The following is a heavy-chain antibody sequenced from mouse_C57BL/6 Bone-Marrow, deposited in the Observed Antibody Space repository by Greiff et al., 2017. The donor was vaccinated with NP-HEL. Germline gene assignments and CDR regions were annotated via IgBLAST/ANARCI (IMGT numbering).Heavy chain of an antibody. D-gene: IGHD4-1*01. V-gene: IGHV1-26*01. CDR2: INPNNGGT. CDR1: GYTFTDYY. CDR3: ASSGTWFAD. Sequence: VQLQQSGPELVKPGASVKISCKASGYTFTDYYMNWVKQSHGKSLEWIGDINPNNGGTSYNQKFKGKATLTVDKSSSTAYMELRSLTSEDSAVYYCASSGTWFADWGQGTLVTVSA. J-gene: IGHJ3*01.